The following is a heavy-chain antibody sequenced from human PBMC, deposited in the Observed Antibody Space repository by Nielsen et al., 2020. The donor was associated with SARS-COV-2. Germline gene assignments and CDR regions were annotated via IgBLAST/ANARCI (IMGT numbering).Heavy chain of an antibody. J-gene: IGHJ5*02. D-gene: IGHD3-3*01. CDR3: ASTYYDFWSGYHAFDP. Sequence: SVKVSCKAFGGTFSSTFAITWVRQAPGQGLEWMGGIIPIFGTANYAQKFQGRVTITADKSTSTAYMELSSLRSEDTAVYYCASTYYDFWSGYHAFDPWGQGTLVTVSS. CDR2: IIPIFGTA. CDR1: GGTFSSTFA. V-gene: IGHV1-69*06.